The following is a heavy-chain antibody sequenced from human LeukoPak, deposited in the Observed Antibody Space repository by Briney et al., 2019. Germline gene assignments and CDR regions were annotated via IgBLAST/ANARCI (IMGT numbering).Heavy chain of an antibody. D-gene: IGHD5-18*01. Sequence: ASVKVSCKASGGTFSSYAISWVQQASGQGLEWMGIINPSGGSTNYAQKFQGRVTMTRDTSTSTVYLELSSLRSEDTAVYYCARDGSYGPDYWGQGTLVTVSS. J-gene: IGHJ4*02. CDR1: GGTFSSYA. CDR2: INPSGGST. V-gene: IGHV1-46*01. CDR3: ARDGSYGPDY.